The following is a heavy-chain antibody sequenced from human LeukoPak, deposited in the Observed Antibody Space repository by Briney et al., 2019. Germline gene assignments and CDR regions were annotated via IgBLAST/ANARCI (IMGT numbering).Heavy chain of an antibody. D-gene: IGHD3-10*01. Sequence: SSETLSLTCTVSGGSITASYWNWIRQPPGKGLEWIGFGHHSGSPYYNPSLRSRATISVDTSRTQFSLKLSSVTAADTAVYYCARSLLWFGDNEGAFDIWGQGTMVTVSS. J-gene: IGHJ3*02. CDR3: ARSLLWFGDNEGAFDI. V-gene: IGHV4-59*12. CDR1: GGSITASY. CDR2: GHHSGSP.